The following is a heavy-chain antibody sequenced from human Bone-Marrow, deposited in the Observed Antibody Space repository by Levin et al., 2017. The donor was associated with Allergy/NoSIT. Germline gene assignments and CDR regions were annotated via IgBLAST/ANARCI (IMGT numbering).Heavy chain of an antibody. CDR1: GYTFTGYY. D-gene: IGHD4-23*01. CDR2: INPNSGGT. CDR3: AREHGGNSTSYYFDY. Sequence: PGESLKISCKASGYTFTGYYMHWVRQAPGQGLEWMGWINPNSGGTNYAQKFQGRVTMTRDTSISTAYMELSRLRSDDTAVYYCAREHGGNSTSYYFDYWGQGTLVTVSS. J-gene: IGHJ4*02. V-gene: IGHV1-2*02.